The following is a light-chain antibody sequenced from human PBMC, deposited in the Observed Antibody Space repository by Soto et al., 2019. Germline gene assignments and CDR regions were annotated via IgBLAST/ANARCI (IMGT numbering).Light chain of an antibody. CDR1: QSVSNY. CDR2: DAS. CDR3: QQRINRL. V-gene: IGKV3-11*01. Sequence: ENLLTQSPATLSLSPGERATLTCRASQSVSNYVAWYQQKPGQAPRLIIYDASNRATGIPARFSGSGSGTDFTLTISSLEPEDFAVYYYQQRINRLFGPGTKVDIK. J-gene: IGKJ3*01.